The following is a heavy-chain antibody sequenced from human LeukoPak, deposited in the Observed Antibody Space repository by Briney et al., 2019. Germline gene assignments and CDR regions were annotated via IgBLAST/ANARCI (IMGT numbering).Heavy chain of an antibody. CDR1: GFTFSSYS. D-gene: IGHD5-24*01. V-gene: IGHV3-23*01. CDR3: AKSGYNRFDY. CDR2: VSGSGRGENT. Sequence: GGSLRLSCAASGFTFSSYSMNWVRQATGKGLEWVSNVSGSGRGENTYYADSVKGRFTISRDNSKNTLILQMNSLRAEDTAVYYCAKSGYNRFDYWGQGILVTVSS. J-gene: IGHJ4*02.